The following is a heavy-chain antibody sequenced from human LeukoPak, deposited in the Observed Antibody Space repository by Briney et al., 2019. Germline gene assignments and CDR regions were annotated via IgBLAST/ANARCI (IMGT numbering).Heavy chain of an antibody. CDR3: TSLWITMVQGVRGAFDI. CDR1: GFTFSGSA. V-gene: IGHV3-73*01. Sequence: GGSLRLSCAASGFTFSGSAMHWVRQASGKGLEWVGRIRSKANSYATAYAASVKGRFTISRDDSKNTAYPQMNSLKTEDTAVYYCTSLWITMVQGVRGAFDIWGQGTMVTVSS. D-gene: IGHD3-10*01. CDR2: IRSKANSYAT. J-gene: IGHJ3*02.